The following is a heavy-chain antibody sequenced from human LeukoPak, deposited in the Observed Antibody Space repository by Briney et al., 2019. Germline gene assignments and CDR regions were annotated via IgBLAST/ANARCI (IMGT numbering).Heavy chain of an antibody. CDR3: ARGPVVLLWFGEFDY. Sequence: ASVKVSCKASGYTFTGYYMHWVRQAPGQGLEWMGWINPNSGGTNYAQKFQGRVTMTRDTSISTAYMELSRLRSDDTAVYYCARGPVVLLWFGEFDYWGQGTLVTASS. D-gene: IGHD3-10*01. CDR1: GYTFTGYY. CDR2: INPNSGGT. V-gene: IGHV1-2*02. J-gene: IGHJ4*02.